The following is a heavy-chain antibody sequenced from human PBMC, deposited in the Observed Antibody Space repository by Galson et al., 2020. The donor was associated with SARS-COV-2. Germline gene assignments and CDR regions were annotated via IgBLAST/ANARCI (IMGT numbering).Heavy chain of an antibody. CDR1: GYTFTGYY. D-gene: IGHD4-4*01. Sequence: GESLKISCKASGYTFTGYYMHRVRQAPGQGPEWMGWIHPNSGGTNYAQKFQGRVTMTRDTSISTAYMELSRLQSDDTGVYYCARETGMTTFIFFDSWGQGTLVTVSS. CDR3: ARETGMTTFIFFDS. CDR2: IHPNSGGT. V-gene: IGHV1-2*02. J-gene: IGHJ4*02.